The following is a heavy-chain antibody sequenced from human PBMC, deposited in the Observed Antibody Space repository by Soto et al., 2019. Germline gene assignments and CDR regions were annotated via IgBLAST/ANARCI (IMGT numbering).Heavy chain of an antibody. J-gene: IGHJ4*02. CDR3: AKDGGGPMVRGLLDY. D-gene: IGHD3-10*01. Sequence: EGSLRLSCAASGFTFSNSVMHWVRQAPGKGLEWVAVISYGGSNVYYADSVKGRFTVSRDNSKNTLYLQMNSLRAEDTAGYYCAKDGGGPMVRGLLDYWGQGTTDTFSS. CDR1: GFTFSNSV. CDR2: ISYGGSNV. V-gene: IGHV3-30*18.